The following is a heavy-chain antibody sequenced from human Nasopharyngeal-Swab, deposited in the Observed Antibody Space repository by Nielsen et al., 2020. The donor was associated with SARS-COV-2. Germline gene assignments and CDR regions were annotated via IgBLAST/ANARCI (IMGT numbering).Heavy chain of an antibody. CDR2: ISWNSGSI. J-gene: IGHJ3*02. V-gene: IGHV3-9*01. CDR1: GFTFDDYA. Sequence: GGSLRLSCAASGFTFDDYAMHWVRQAPGKSLEWVSGISWNSGSIGYADSVKGRFTISRDNAKNSLYLQMNSLRAEDTALYYCAKERVVGTNFDWSPDAFDIWGQGTMVTVSS. D-gene: IGHD3-9*01. CDR3: AKERVVGTNFDWSPDAFDI.